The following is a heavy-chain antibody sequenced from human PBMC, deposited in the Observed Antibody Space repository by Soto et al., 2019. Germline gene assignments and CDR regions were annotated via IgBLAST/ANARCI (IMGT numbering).Heavy chain of an antibody. J-gene: IGHJ6*02. CDR2: ISSSSSYT. D-gene: IGHD3-10*01. CDR1: GFTFSDYY. Sequence: GGSLRLSCAASGFTFSDYYMSWIRQAPGKGLEWVSYISSSSSYTNYADSVKGRFTISRDNAKNSLYLQMNSLRAEDTAVYYCARAARHYGSGSYQDSDGMDVWGQGTTVNVSS. CDR3: ARAARHYGSGSYQDSDGMDV. V-gene: IGHV3-11*05.